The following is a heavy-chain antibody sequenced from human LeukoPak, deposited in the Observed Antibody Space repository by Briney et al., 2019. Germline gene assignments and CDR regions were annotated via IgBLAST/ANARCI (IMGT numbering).Heavy chain of an antibody. Sequence: SETLSLTCAVYGGSFSGYYWSWIRQPPGKGLEWIGEMNHSGSTNYNPSLKSRVTISVDTSKNQFSLKLSSVTAADTAVYYCAIHIVVVPAAKKKNWFDPWGQGTLVTVSS. CDR3: AIHIVVVPAAKKKNWFDP. J-gene: IGHJ5*02. CDR2: MNHSGST. CDR1: GGSFSGYY. V-gene: IGHV4-34*01. D-gene: IGHD2-2*01.